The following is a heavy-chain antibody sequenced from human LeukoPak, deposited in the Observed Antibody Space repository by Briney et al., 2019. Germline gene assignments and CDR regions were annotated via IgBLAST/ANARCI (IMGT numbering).Heavy chain of an antibody. Sequence: ASVKVSCKASGYTFNRYGISRVRQAPGQGLEWMGWISAKNGNTIYAQKVQGRVTMTTDTSTSTAYMELRSLRSDDTGIYYCASDTEWEKNPDYFDCWGQETLVTVSS. J-gene: IGHJ4*02. CDR3: ASDTEWEKNPDYFDC. CDR1: GYTFNRYG. V-gene: IGHV1-18*01. CDR2: ISAKNGNT. D-gene: IGHD1-26*01.